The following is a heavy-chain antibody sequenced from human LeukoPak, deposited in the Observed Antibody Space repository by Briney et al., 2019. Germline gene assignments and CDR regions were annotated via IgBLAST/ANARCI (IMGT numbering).Heavy chain of an antibody. CDR1: GYTFTTHG. V-gene: IGHV1-18*01. D-gene: IGHD3-10*01. J-gene: IGHJ3*02. CDR2: ISAYNGHT. Sequence: ASVKVSCKASGYTFTTHGFSWVRQAPGQGLEWMGWISAYNGHTDYSQKYKGRVTMTTDTSTSTGYMELRSLRAEDTAVYYCARDMVRGVFDAFDIWGQGTMVTVSS. CDR3: ARDMVRGVFDAFDI.